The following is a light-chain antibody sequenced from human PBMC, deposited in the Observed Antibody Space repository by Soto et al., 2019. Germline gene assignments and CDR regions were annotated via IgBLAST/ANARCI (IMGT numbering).Light chain of an antibody. J-gene: IGKJ3*01. Sequence: EIVMTQSPATLSVSPGEGATLSCRASQSVSSKLAWYQQKPGQAPRLLIFDASTRATGIPARFSGSGSGTDFTLTISSLEPEDFAVYYCQQRATWPPFTFGPGTKVDIK. CDR2: DAS. V-gene: IGKV3-11*01. CDR3: QQRATWPPFT. CDR1: QSVSSK.